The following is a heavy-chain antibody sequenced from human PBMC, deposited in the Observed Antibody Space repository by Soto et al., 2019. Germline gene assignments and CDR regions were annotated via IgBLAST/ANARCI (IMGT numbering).Heavy chain of an antibody. CDR2: IYYSGST. J-gene: IGHJ3*02. Sequence: QVQLQESGPGLVKSSETLSLTCAVSGDSISTYYWSWIRQSPGKRLEWIGYIYYSGSTNQNPSLNSRVTMSVDTSKKQVSLKLTSVTAADTAVYYCARHGSGGRTFDIWGQGTMVTVSS. CDR1: GDSISTYY. CDR3: ARHGSGGRTFDI. D-gene: IGHD2-15*01. V-gene: IGHV4-59*08.